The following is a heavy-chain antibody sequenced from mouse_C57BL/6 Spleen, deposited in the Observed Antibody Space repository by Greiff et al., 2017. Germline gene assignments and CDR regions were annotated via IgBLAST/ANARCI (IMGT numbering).Heavy chain of an antibody. CDR3: ARWGYDGLYYFDY. D-gene: IGHD2-3*01. CDR1: GYTFTSYW. CDR2: IHPNSGST. J-gene: IGHJ2*01. V-gene: IGHV1-64*01. Sequence: QVQLQQPGAELVKPGASVTLSCKASGYTFTSYWMHWVKQRPGQGLEWIGMIHPNSGSTNYNEKFKSKATLTVDKSSSTAYMQLSSLTSEDSAVYYSARWGYDGLYYFDYWGQGTTLTVSS.